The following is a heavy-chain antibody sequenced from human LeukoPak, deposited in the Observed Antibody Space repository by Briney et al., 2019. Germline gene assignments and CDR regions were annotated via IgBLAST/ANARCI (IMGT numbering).Heavy chain of an antibody. J-gene: IGHJ4*02. CDR1: GLTFSTYW. CDR2: INQDGTEK. V-gene: IGHV3-7*04. D-gene: IGHD2/OR15-2a*01. CDR3: ARNMGDY. Sequence: PGGSLRLSCAASGLTFSTYWMTWVRQAPGKGLEWVASINQDGTEKNYVDSVKGRFTISRDNAKNSLFLQMNSLRAEDTAVYYCARNMGDYWGQGTLVTVSS.